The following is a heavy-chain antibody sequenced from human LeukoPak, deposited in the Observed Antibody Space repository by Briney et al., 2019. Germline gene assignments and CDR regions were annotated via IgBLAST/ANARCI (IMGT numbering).Heavy chain of an antibody. J-gene: IGHJ4*02. V-gene: IGHV1-69*06. CDR3: ATLPWITIFGVVTVY. Sequence: GASVKVSCKASGGTFSSYAISWVRQAPGQGLEWMGGIIPIFGTANYAQKFQGRVTMTEDTSTDTAYMELSSLRSEDTAVYYCATLPWITIFGVVTVYWGQGTLVTVSS. CDR2: IIPIFGTA. CDR1: GGTFSSYA. D-gene: IGHD3-3*01.